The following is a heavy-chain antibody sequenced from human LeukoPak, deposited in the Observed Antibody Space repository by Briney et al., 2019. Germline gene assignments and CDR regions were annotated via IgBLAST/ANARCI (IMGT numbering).Heavy chain of an antibody. J-gene: IGHJ4*02. V-gene: IGHV1-2*02. CDR1: GYTFTGYH. CDR3: ARDEGSSWYFDY. Sequence: GASVKVSCKASGYTFTGYHMHWVRQAPGQGLEWMGWINPNSGGTNYAQKFQGRVTMTRDTSISTAYMELSRLRSDDTAVYYCARDEGSSWYFDYWGQGALVTVSS. D-gene: IGHD6-13*01. CDR2: INPNSGGT.